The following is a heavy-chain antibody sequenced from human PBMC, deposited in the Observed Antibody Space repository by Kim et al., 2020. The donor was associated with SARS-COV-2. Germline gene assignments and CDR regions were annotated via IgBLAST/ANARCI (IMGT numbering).Heavy chain of an antibody. J-gene: IGHJ4*02. CDR2: INPSGGST. CDR3: AKSLKGENFNY. CDR1: GYTFTDYY. V-gene: IGHV1-46*01. Sequence: ASVKVSCKASGYTFTDYYIYWVRQAPGQGLELMGFINPSGGSTNYAQKFQGRVTMTSDTSTSTVYMELSSLTSEDTAVYYCAKSLKGENFNYLGQGTLVT.